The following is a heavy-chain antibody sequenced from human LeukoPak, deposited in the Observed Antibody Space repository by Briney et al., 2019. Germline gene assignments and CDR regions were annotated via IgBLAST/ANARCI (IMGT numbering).Heavy chain of an antibody. J-gene: IGHJ6*02. CDR2: IWYDGSNK. CDR3: ARSGRTPTPYYYGMDV. D-gene: IGHD4-23*01. Sequence: GRSLRLSCAASGFTFSSYGMHWVRQAPGKGLEWVAVIWYDGSNKYYADSVKGRFTISRDNSKNTLYLQVNSLRAEDTAVYYCARSGRTPTPYYYGMDVWGQGTTVTDSS. V-gene: IGHV3-33*01. CDR1: GFTFSSYG.